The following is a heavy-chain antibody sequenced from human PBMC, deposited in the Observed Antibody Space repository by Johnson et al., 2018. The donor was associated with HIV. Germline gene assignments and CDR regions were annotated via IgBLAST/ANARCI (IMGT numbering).Heavy chain of an antibody. CDR3: ARERNMIVVDDDAFDS. Sequence: QVQLVESGGGVVQPGRSLRLSCAASGFTFSSYAMHWVRQAPGKGLEWVAVISYDGSNKYYADSVKGRFTISRDNSKNTLYLQMNSLRAEDTAVYYCARERNMIVVDDDAFDSWGQGTMVTVSS. CDR1: GFTFSSYA. D-gene: IGHD3-22*01. V-gene: IGHV3-30-3*01. J-gene: IGHJ3*02. CDR2: ISYDGSNK.